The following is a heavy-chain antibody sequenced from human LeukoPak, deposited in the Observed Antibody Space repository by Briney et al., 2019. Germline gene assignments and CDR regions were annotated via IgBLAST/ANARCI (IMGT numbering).Heavy chain of an antibody. J-gene: IGHJ6*03. CDR2: IYSGGST. CDR3: AKDFAINYYYMDV. CDR1: GFTVSSNY. Sequence: PGGSLRLSCAASGFTVSSNYMSWVRQAPGKGLEWVSVIYSGGSTYYADSVKGRFTISRDNSKNTLYLQMNSLRAEDTAVYYCAKDFAINYYYMDVWGKGTTVTVSS. V-gene: IGHV3-66*01.